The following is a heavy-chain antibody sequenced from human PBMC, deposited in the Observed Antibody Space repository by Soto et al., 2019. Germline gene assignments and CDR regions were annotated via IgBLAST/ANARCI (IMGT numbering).Heavy chain of an antibody. CDR2: IYYSGST. CDR1: GGSISSGGYY. J-gene: IGHJ5*02. Sequence: QVQLQESGPGLVKPSQTLSLTCTVSGGSISSGGYYWSWIRQHPGKGLEWIGYIYYSGSTYYNPSLKSRVAISVDTSKNQFSLKLSSVTAADTAVYYCAGAMTSYSSNWFDPWGQGTLVTVSS. D-gene: IGHD6-13*01. CDR3: AGAMTSYSSNWFDP. V-gene: IGHV4-31*03.